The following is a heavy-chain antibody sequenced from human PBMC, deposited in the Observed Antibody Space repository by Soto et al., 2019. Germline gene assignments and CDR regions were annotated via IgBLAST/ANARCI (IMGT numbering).Heavy chain of an antibody. CDR2: IDPSDSWT. D-gene: IGHD1-26*01. J-gene: IGHJ5*02. Sequence: PGESLKLSCKGSVYSFSNYWISWVRHMPGKGLEWMGRIDPSDSWTHYSPSFQGHVTVSADKSISTVYLQWSSLKASDTAMYYCASPGGVGAVNWFGPWRQGTLVTVSS. CDR3: ASPGGVGAVNWFGP. CDR1: VYSFSNYW. V-gene: IGHV5-10-1*01.